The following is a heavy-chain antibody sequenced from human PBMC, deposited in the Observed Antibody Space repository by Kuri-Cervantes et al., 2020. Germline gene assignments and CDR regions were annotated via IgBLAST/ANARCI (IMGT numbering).Heavy chain of an antibody. D-gene: IGHD6-13*01. CDR3: VRDGGSATAAAAGNYYHGMDV. Sequence: GGSLRLSCAASGFTFSSYSMNWVRQAPGKGLEWVSSISSSSYTYYADSVKGRFTISRDNAKNSLYLQMNSLRAEDTAVYFCVRDGGSATAAAAGNYYHGMDVWGQGTTVTVSS. CDR1: GFTFSSYS. V-gene: IGHV3-21*04. CDR2: ISSSSYT. J-gene: IGHJ6*02.